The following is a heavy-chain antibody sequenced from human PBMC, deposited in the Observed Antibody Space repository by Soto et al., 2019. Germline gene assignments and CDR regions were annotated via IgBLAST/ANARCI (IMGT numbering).Heavy chain of an antibody. CDR3: AKDIDYYDRSGYYLYYYYYGMDV. D-gene: IGHD3-22*01. CDR2: ISYDGSNK. Sequence: QVQLVESGGGVVQPGRSLRLSCAASGFTFSSYGMHWVRQAPGKGLEWVAVISYDGSNKYYADSVKGRFTISRDNSKNTLYLQMNSLRAEDTAVYYCAKDIDYYDRSGYYLYYYYYGMDVWGQGTTVTVSS. CDR1: GFTFSSYG. V-gene: IGHV3-30*18. J-gene: IGHJ6*02.